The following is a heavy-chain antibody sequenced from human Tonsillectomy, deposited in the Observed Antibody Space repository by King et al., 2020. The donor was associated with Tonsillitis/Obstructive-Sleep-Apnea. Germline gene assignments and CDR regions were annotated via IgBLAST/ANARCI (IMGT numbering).Heavy chain of an antibody. D-gene: IGHD5-18*01. V-gene: IGHV3-48*02. J-gene: IGHJ4*02. CDR1: GFTFSSFS. CDR2: ISSSSNTI. CDR3: ARERGYSYGYSDY. Sequence: VQLVESGGGLVQPGGSLRLSCAGSGFTFSSFSMNWVRQAPGKGLEWVSYISSSSNTIYYAVSVKGRFTISRDNAKNSLSLQMNSLRDEDTAVYYCARERGYSYGYSDYWGQGTLVTVSS.